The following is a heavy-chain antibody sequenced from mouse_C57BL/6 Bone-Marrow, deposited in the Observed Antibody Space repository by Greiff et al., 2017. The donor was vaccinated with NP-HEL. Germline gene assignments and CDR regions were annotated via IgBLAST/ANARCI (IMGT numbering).Heavy chain of an antibody. Sequence: VKLVESGAELARPGASVKLSCKASGYTFTSYGISWVKQRTGQGLEWIGEIYPRSGNTYYNEKFKGKATLTADKSSSTAYMELRSLTSEDSAVYFCARGGTVVATDYWGQGTTLTVSS. V-gene: IGHV1-81*01. CDR3: ARGGTVVATDY. D-gene: IGHD1-1*01. J-gene: IGHJ2*01. CDR1: GYTFTSYG. CDR2: IYPRSGNT.